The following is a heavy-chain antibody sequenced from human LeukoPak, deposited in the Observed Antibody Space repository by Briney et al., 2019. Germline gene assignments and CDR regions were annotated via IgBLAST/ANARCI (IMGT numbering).Heavy chain of an antibody. CDR2: IYPGESET. Sequence: GESLKISCKGSGNSFTNYWIGWVRQVPGKGLEWRGIIYPGESETTYSPSSQGQVTISADKSSSTTYLQWRSLKASDTPMEYVATVSGGLLSPDSFDLWGQGTMVTVSS. CDR1: GNSFTNYW. V-gene: IGHV5-51*01. CDR3: ATVSGGLLSPDSFDL. J-gene: IGHJ3*01. D-gene: IGHD3-10*01.